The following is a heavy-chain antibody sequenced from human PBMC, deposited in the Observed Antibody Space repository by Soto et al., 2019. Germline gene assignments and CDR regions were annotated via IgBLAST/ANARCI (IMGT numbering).Heavy chain of an antibody. V-gene: IGHV1-69*02. CDR1: GGTFSSYT. CDR2: IIPILGIA. CDR3: ASSETGHSSSWYGRVPPSHPWFDP. Sequence: ASVKVSCKASGGTFSSYTISWVRQAPGQGLEWMGRIIPILGIANYAQKFQGRVTITADKSTSTAYMELSSLRSEDTAVYYCASSETGHSSSWYGRVPPSHPWFDPWGQGTLVTVSS. D-gene: IGHD6-13*01. J-gene: IGHJ5*02.